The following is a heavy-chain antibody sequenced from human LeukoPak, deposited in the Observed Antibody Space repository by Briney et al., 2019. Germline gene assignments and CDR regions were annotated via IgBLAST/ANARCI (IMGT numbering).Heavy chain of an antibody. CDR3: AKDRSPYDILTGYYDGDFDY. Sequence: PGGSLRLSCAASGFTFSSYAMTWVRQAPGKGLEWVSSISGSGGTSYYADSVKGRFTISRDNSNNTLYLQMNSLRAEDTAVYYCAKDRSPYDILTGYYDGDFDYWGRGTLVTVSS. D-gene: IGHD3-9*01. CDR1: GFTFSSYA. CDR2: ISGSGGTS. J-gene: IGHJ4*02. V-gene: IGHV3-23*01.